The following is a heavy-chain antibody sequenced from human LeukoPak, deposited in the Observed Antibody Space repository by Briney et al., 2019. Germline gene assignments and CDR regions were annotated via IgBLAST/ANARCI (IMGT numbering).Heavy chain of an antibody. Sequence: ASVKVSCKASGYTFTGYYMHWVRQAPGKGLEWMGGFDPEDGETIYAQKFQGRVTMTEDTSTDTAYMELSSLRSEDTAVYYCATDLGSSGYYKNFDYWGQGTLVTVSS. D-gene: IGHD3-22*01. J-gene: IGHJ4*02. V-gene: IGHV1-24*01. CDR1: GYTFTGYY. CDR2: FDPEDGET. CDR3: ATDLGSSGYYKNFDY.